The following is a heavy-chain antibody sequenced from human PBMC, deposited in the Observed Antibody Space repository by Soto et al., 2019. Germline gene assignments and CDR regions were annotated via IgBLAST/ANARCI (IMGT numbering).Heavy chain of an antibody. CDR2: IDPYDGTT. D-gene: IGHD5-18*01. CDR1: GYRFTSHY. J-gene: IGHJ4*02. CDR3: ATDIVAASITTVSPRGQGYGNDY. Sequence: QVQLVQSGAEVRKPGTSVKVSCETSGYRFTSHYIHWARQAPGQVLEWMGMIDPYDGTTTNAQRFHVRVTMTRDTSTTTINMEMNSLTSEDTATYFCATDIVAASITTVSPRGQGYGNDYWGQGTLVTVSS. V-gene: IGHV1-46*01.